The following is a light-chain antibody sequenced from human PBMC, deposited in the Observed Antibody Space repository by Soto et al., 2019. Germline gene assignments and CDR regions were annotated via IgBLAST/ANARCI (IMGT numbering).Light chain of an antibody. CDR2: DNN. CDR1: SSNIGNNY. J-gene: IGLJ2*01. CDR3: GTWDSSLSGVG. V-gene: IGLV1-51*01. Sequence: QSVLTQPPSVSAAPGQKVTISCSGSSSNIGNNYVSWYQQLPGTAPKLLIYDNNKRPSGIPDRFSGSKSGTSATLGITGLQTGDEADYYCGTWDSSLSGVGFGGGTKVTVL.